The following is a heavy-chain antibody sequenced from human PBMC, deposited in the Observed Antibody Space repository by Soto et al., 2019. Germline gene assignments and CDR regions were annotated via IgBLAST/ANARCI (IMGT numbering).Heavy chain of an antibody. CDR2: IYYSGST. V-gene: IGHV4-39*01. J-gene: IGHJ4*02. CDR3: ATHCSSHDYGDYLDY. Sequence: SETLALAFTVSGCSISSISYYWGWLRQPPGKGLEWIGSIYYSGSTYYNPSLKSRVTISVDTSKNQFSLKLSSVTAADTAVYYCATHCSSHDYGDYLDYWGQGTLVTVSS. D-gene: IGHD4-17*01. CDR1: GCSISSISYY.